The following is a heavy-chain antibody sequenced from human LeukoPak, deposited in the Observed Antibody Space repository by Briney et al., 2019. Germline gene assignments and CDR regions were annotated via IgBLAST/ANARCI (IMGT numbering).Heavy chain of an antibody. CDR3: AKDPRKNYGGNSYYFDY. D-gene: IGHD4-23*01. CDR1: GFTFSSYA. J-gene: IGHJ4*02. CDR2: ISGSGGST. V-gene: IGHV3-23*01. Sequence: GGSLRLSCAASGFTFSSYAMSWVRQAPGKGLEWVSAISGSGGSTYYADSVKGRFTISRDNSKNTLYLQMNSLRAEDTAVYYCAKDPRKNYGGNSYYFDYWGQGTLVTVSS.